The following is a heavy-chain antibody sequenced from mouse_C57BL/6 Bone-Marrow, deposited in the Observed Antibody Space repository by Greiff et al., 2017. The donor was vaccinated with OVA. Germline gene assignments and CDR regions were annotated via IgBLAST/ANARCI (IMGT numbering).Heavy chain of an antibody. CDR1: GYTFTSYW. CDR2: IDPSDSYT. CDR3: AGNGNYGYFDV. V-gene: IGHV1-50*01. J-gene: IGHJ1*03. Sequence: QVHVKQPGAELVKPGASVKLSCKASGYTFTSYWMQWVKQRPGQGLEWIGEIDPSDSYTNSNQKFKGKATLTVDTSSSTAYMQLSSLTSEDSAVYYCAGNGNYGYFDVWGTGTTVTVSS. D-gene: IGHD2-1*01.